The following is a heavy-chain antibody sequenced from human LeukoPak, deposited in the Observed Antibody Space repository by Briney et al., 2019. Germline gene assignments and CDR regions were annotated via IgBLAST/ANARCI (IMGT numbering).Heavy chain of an antibody. CDR2: VSSSGGGT. J-gene: IGHJ4*02. V-gene: IGHV3-23*01. CDR1: GFTFSSYA. D-gene: IGHD3-10*01. CDR3: AKALVRGVISYFDY. Sequence: GGSLRLSRAASGFTFSSYAMSWVRQAPGKGLEWVSTVSSSGGGTYYADSVKGRFTISRDNSKNSLYLQMNSLRAEDTAVYYCAKALVRGVISYFDYWGQGTLVTVSS.